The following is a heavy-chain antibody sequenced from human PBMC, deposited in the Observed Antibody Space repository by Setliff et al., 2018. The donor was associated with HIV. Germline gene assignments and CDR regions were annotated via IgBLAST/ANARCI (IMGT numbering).Heavy chain of an antibody. Sequence: PGGSLRLSCAASGFSVSRNYMSWVRQAPGKGLEWVSVIYGGGSTNYADSVKGRFTISTDKSKNQFSLKLTSVTAADTAVYYCDVRRYYDSTGYYDYWGQGTLVTVSS. V-gene: IGHV3-66*01. D-gene: IGHD3-22*01. CDR1: GFSVSRNY. CDR3: DVRRYYDSTGYYDY. J-gene: IGHJ4*02. CDR2: IYGGGST.